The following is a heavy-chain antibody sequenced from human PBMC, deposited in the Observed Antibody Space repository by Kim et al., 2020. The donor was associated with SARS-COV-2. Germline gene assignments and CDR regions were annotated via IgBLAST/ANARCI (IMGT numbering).Heavy chain of an antibody. J-gene: IGHJ4*02. CDR1: GGSISSYY. CDR2: IYYSGST. Sequence: SETLSLTCTVSGGSISSYYWSWIRQPPGKGLEWIGYIYYSGSTNYNPSLKSRVTISVDTSKNQFSLKLSSVTAADTAVYYCARGLDGYNYQDWGQGTLVTVSS. V-gene: IGHV4-59*01. D-gene: IGHD1-1*01. CDR3: ARGLDGYNYQD.